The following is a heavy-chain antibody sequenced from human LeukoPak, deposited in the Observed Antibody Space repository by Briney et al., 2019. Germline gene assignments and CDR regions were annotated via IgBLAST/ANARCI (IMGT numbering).Heavy chain of an antibody. CDR2: ISGSGGST. Sequence: GGSLRLSCAASRFTFSSYAMSWVRQAPGKGLEWVSAISGSGGSTYYADSVKGRFTISRDNSKNTLYLQMNSLRAEDTAVYYCAKDSRQWLAFDYWGQGTLVTVSS. D-gene: IGHD6-19*01. CDR1: RFTFSSYA. CDR3: AKDSRQWLAFDY. J-gene: IGHJ4*02. V-gene: IGHV3-23*01.